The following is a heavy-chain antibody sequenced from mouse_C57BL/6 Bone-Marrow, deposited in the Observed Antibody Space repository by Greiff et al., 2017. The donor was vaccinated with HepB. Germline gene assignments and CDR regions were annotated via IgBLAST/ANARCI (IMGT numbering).Heavy chain of an antibody. D-gene: IGHD2-1*01. J-gene: IGHJ3*01. Sequence: EVQLQESGPGLVKPSQSLSLTCSVTGYSITSGYYWNWIRQFPGNKLEWMGYISYDGSNNYNPSLKNRISITHDTSKNQFFLKLNSVTTEDTATYYSARVLLWAYWGQGTLVTVSA. V-gene: IGHV3-6*01. CDR3: ARVLLWAY. CDR1: GYSITSGYY. CDR2: ISYDGSN.